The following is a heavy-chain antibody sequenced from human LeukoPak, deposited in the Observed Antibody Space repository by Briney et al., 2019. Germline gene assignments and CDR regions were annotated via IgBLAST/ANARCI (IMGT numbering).Heavy chain of an antibody. Sequence: PGRSLRLSCAASGFTFSSYGMNWVRQAPGKGLEWVSYISLSGDTIYYADSVKGRFTISRDNAKNSLCLQINSLRAEDTAIYYCARGPPLFDPWGQGTLVTVSS. CDR1: GFTFSSYG. CDR3: ARGPPLFDP. CDR2: ISLSGDTI. J-gene: IGHJ5*02. V-gene: IGHV3-48*04.